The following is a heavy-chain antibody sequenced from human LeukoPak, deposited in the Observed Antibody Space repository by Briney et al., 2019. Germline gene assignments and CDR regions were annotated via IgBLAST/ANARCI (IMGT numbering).Heavy chain of an antibody. V-gene: IGHV5-51*01. J-gene: IGHJ4*02. CDR3: ARRSSSWYFSFDY. CDR1: GYSVTSYW. Sequence: GESLKISCKGSGYSVTSYWIGWVRQMPGKGLEWMGIIYPGDSDTRYSPSFQGQVTISADKSISTAYLQWSSLKASDTAMYYCARRSSSWYFSFDYWGQGTLVTVSS. D-gene: IGHD6-13*01. CDR2: IYPGDSDT.